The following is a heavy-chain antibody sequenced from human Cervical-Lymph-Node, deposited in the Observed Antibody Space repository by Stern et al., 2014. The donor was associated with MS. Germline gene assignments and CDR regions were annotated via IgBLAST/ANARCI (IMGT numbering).Heavy chain of an antibody. D-gene: IGHD1-1*01. Sequence: VQLVESGGGVVQPGRSLRLSCAASGFTFSSYGMHWVRQAPGKGLEWVAVLWYDGSNKYYADSVKGRFTISRDNSKNTLYLQMNSLRAEDTAVYYCARAHTTGTTWDVDYWGQGTLVTVSS. CDR2: LWYDGSNK. V-gene: IGHV3-33*01. CDR1: GFTFSSYG. J-gene: IGHJ4*02. CDR3: ARAHTTGTTWDVDY.